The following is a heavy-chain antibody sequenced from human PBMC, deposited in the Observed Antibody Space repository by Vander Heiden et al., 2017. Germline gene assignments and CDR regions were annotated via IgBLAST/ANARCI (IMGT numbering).Heavy chain of an antibody. CDR3: AKAQSSMIVGGFDY. V-gene: IGHV3-43*01. Sequence: EVQLVESGGVVVQPGGSLRLSCAASGFTFDDYTMHWVRQAPGKGLEWVSLISWDGGSTYYADSVKGRFTISRDNSKNSLYLQMNSLRTEDTALYYCAKAQSSMIVGGFDYWGQGTLVTVSS. CDR1: GFTFDDYT. CDR2: ISWDGGST. D-gene: IGHD3-22*01. J-gene: IGHJ4*02.